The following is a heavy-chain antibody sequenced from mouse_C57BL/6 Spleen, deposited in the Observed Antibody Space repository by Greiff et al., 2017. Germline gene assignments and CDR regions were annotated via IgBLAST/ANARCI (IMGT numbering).Heavy chain of an antibody. CDR1: GYTFTDYY. CDR3: ARCDYDDYAMDY. D-gene: IGHD2-4*01. Sequence: VQLQQSGPELVKPGASVKISCKASGYTFTDYYMNWVKQSHGKSLEWIGDINPNNGGTSYNQKFKGKATLTVDKSSSTAYMELRSLTSEDSAVYYCARCDYDDYAMDYWGQGTSVTVSS. J-gene: IGHJ4*01. V-gene: IGHV1-26*01. CDR2: INPNNGGT.